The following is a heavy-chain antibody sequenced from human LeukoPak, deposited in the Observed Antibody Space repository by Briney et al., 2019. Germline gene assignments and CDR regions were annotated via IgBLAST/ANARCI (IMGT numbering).Heavy chain of an antibody. D-gene: IGHD3-9*01. CDR3: ARWDYDILTGYWQGCFDY. CDR1: GYSFTSYW. V-gene: IGHV5-51*01. J-gene: IGHJ4*02. Sequence: GESLKISCKGSGYSFTSYWIGWVRQMPGKGLEWMGIIYPGDSDTRYSPSFQGQVTISADKSISTAYLQWSSLKASDTAMYYCARWDYDILTGYWQGCFDYWGQGTLVTVSS. CDR2: IYPGDSDT.